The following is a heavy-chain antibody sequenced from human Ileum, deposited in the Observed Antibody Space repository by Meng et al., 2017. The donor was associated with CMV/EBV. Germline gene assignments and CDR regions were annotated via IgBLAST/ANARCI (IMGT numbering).Heavy chain of an antibody. D-gene: IGHD3-10*01. V-gene: IGHV4-4*07. CDR1: GGSLTSYY. Sequence: LQESGPRLLQPSESLPPTCTVTGGSLTSYYWTWIWQPAGKGLEWIGRIHPTGTTDDNPSLRSRVSMSLDKSKNQFSLKLTSVTAADTAVYYCARAAARGVPVDLWGQGTLVTVSS. J-gene: IGHJ5*02. CDR3: ARAAARGVPVDL. CDR2: IHPTGTT.